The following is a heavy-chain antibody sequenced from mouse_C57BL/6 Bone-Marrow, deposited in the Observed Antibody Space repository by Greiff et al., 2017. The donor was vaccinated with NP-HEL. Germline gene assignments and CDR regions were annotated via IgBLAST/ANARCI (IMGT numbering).Heavy chain of an antibody. J-gene: IGHJ4*01. D-gene: IGHD2-3*01. CDR3: AKQDYDPYAMDY. CDR1: GFSLTSYG. CDR2: IWGGGST. Sequence: QVQLQQSGPGLVAPSQSLSITCTVSGFSLTSYGVDWVRQPPGKGLEWLGVIWGGGSTNYNSALMSRQSTSKDNPTSQAFFKMTSLQPDDTAMYYCAKQDYDPYAMDYWGQGTAVTVTA. V-gene: IGHV2-9*01.